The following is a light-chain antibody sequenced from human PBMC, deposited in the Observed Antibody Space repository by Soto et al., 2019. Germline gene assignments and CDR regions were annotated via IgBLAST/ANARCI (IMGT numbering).Light chain of an antibody. CDR2: SAS. CDR3: LQDYNYPLT. CDR1: QGIRND. J-gene: IGKJ4*01. V-gene: IGKV1-6*01. Sequence: AIQMTQSPSSLSASVRDRVTITCRASQGIRNDLGWYQQQPGKAPKLLIYSASSLQSDVPSRFSGSGSGTDFTLTISSLQPEDFATYYCLQDYNYPLTFGGGTKVEIK.